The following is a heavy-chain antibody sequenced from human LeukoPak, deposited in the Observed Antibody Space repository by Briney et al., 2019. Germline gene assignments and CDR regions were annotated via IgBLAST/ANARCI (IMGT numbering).Heavy chain of an antibody. Sequence: GGSLRLSCAASGFTFSSYGMHWVRQAPGQGLEWMGWINPNSGGTNYAQKFQGRVTMTRDTSISTAYMELSRLRSDDTAVYYCARVRYYGEYFDYWGQGTLVTVSS. J-gene: IGHJ4*02. D-gene: IGHD3-10*01. V-gene: IGHV1-2*02. CDR2: INPNSGGT. CDR3: ARVRYYGEYFDY. CDR1: GFTFSSYG.